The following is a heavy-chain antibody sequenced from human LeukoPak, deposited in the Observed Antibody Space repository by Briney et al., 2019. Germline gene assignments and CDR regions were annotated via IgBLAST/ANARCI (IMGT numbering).Heavy chain of an antibody. J-gene: IGHJ4*02. Sequence: GGSLRLSCTASGFTFGDYAMSWVRQAPGKGLEWVGFIRSKAYGGTTEYAASVKGRFTISRDDSKSIAYLQMNSLKTEDTAVYYCTRDKRRWLHPRKFDYWGQGTLVTVSS. CDR2: IRSKAYGGTT. CDR1: GFTFGDYA. D-gene: IGHD5-24*01. CDR3: TRDKRRWLHPRKFDY. V-gene: IGHV3-49*04.